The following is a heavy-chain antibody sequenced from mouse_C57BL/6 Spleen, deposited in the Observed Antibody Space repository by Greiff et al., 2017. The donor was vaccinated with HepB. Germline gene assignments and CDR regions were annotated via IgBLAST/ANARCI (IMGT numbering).Heavy chain of an antibody. J-gene: IGHJ3*01. Sequence: EVQLQQSGPELVKPGASVKISCKASGYTFTDYYMNWVKQSHGKSLEWIGDINPNNGGTSYNQKFKGKATLTVDKSSSTAYMELRSLTSEDSAVYYCAREDYGSNWFAYWGQGTLVTVSA. V-gene: IGHV1-26*01. CDR2: INPNNGGT. CDR3: AREDYGSNWFAY. D-gene: IGHD1-1*01. CDR1: GYTFTDYY.